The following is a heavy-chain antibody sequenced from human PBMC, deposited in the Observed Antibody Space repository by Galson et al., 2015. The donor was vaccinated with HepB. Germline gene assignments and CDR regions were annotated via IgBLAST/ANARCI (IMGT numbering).Heavy chain of an antibody. J-gene: IGHJ3*02. CDR2: IIPIFGTA. CDR3: ARSVVVTAIPPLGAFDI. D-gene: IGHD2-21*02. Sequence: SVKVSCKASRGTFSRYSISWVRQAPGQGLEWMGGIIPIFGTANYAQKFQGRVTITADESTSTAYMELSSLRSEDTAVYYCARSVVVTAIPPLGAFDIWGQGTMVTVSS. V-gene: IGHV1-69*13. CDR1: RGTFSRYS.